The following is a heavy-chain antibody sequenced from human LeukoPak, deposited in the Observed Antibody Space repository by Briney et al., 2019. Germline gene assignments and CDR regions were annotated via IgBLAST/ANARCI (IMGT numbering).Heavy chain of an antibody. CDR3: ARAGGANYDILTGLPDY. V-gene: IGHV1-2*02. D-gene: IGHD3-9*01. J-gene: IGHJ4*02. Sequence: ASVKVSCKASGYTFTGYYMHWVRQAPERGLEWMGWINPNSGGTNYAQKFQGRVTMTRDTSISTAYMELSRLRSDDTAVYYCARAGGANYDILTGLPDYWGQGTLVTVSS. CDR1: GYTFTGYY. CDR2: INPNSGGT.